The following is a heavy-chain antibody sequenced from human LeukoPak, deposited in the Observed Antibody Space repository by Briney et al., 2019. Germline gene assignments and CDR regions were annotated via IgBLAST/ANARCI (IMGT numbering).Heavy chain of an antibody. CDR2: INPNSGGT. J-gene: IGHJ4*02. Sequence: ASVKVSCKASGYTFTDYFMHWVRQAPGQGLEWMGWINPNSGGTNYAQKFQGRVTMTRDTSISTAYMELSRLRSDDTAVYYCARAPYSSSSDYWGQGTLVTVSS. V-gene: IGHV1-2*02. CDR1: GYTFTDYF. CDR3: ARAPYSSSSDY. D-gene: IGHD6-6*01.